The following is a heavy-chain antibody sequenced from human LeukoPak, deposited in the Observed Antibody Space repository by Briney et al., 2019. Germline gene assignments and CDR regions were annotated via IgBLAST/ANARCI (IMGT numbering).Heavy chain of an antibody. Sequence: ASVKVSCKASGYTFTGYYMHWVRQAPGQGLEWMGWINPNSGGTNYGRVTMTRDTSISTAYMELSRLRSDDTAVYYCARAPSGDGYPPRAPWAQGTLVTVSS. CDR1: GYTFTGYY. CDR3: ARAPSGDGYPPRAP. D-gene: IGHD5-24*01. V-gene: IGHV1-2*02. CDR2: INPNSGGT. J-gene: IGHJ5*02.